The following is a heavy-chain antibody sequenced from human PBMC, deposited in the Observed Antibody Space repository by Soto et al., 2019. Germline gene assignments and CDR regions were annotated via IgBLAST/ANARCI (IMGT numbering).Heavy chain of an antibody. CDR2: IYYSGST. Sequence: QVQLQESGPGLVKPSQTLSLTCTVSGGSISSGGYYWSWIRQHPGKGLEWIGYIYYSGSTYYNPSLRSRVTISVDTSKNPFSLKLSSVTAADTAVYYCASSGYVHYYGMDVWGQGTTVTVSS. CDR3: ASSGYVHYYGMDV. J-gene: IGHJ6*02. D-gene: IGHD5-12*01. CDR1: GGSISSGGYY. V-gene: IGHV4-31*03.